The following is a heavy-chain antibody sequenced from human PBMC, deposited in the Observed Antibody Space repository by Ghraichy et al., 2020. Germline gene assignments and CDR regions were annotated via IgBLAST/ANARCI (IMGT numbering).Heavy chain of an antibody. J-gene: IGHJ4*02. CDR1: GDSISYYY. V-gene: IGHV4-59*01. D-gene: IGHD4-17*01. CDR2: IYYSRST. Sequence: SETLSLTCTVSGDSISYYYWSWIRQPPGKGLEWVGYIYYSRSTSYNPSLKSRVTISVDTSKTQFSLKLTSVTAADTAVYYCARGSDYGEDYFDYWGQGTLVTVSS. CDR3: ARGSDYGEDYFDY.